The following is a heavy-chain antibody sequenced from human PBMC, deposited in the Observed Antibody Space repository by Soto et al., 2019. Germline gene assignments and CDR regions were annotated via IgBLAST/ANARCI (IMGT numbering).Heavy chain of an antibody. CDR3: ARGGAFWSGYFGHYYYGMDV. Sequence: SETLSLTCAVSGGSISSGGYSWSWIRQPPGKGLEWIGYIYHSGSTYYNPSLKSRVTISVDRFKNQFPLKLSSVTAADTAVYYCARGGAFWSGYFGHYYYGMDVWGQGTTVTVSS. CDR1: GGSISSGGYS. J-gene: IGHJ6*02. V-gene: IGHV4-30-2*01. D-gene: IGHD3-3*01. CDR2: IYHSGST.